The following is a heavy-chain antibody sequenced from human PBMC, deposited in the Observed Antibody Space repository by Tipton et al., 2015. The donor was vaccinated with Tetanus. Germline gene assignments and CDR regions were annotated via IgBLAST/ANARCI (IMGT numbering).Heavy chain of an antibody. CDR3: GMFRSSFGMDV. V-gene: IGHV4-31*03. Sequence: TLSLTCTVSGVSISSGGYYWTWIRQHPGKGLEWIGYVYYTGNTQYSPSLTSRLSMSVDTSKNQFSLNLSSVTAADTAVYSCGMFRSSFGMDVWGQGTTVTVSS. J-gene: IGHJ6*02. CDR1: GVSISSGGYY. D-gene: IGHD6-19*01. CDR2: VYYTGNT.